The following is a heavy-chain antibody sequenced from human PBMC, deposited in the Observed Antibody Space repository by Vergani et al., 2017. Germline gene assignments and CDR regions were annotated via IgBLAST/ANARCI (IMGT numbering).Heavy chain of an antibody. Sequence: QVQLQESGPGLVKPSQTLSLTCTVSGGSISSGDYYWSWIRQPPGKGLEWIGYIYYSGSTYYNPSLKSRVTIAVDTSKNEFSLKLSSVTAADTAVYYCARDGIWRRSKGHDAFDIWGQGTMVTVSS. J-gene: IGHJ3*02. CDR2: IYYSGST. V-gene: IGHV4-30-4*08. CDR1: GGSISSGDYY. D-gene: IGHD2-8*01. CDR3: ARDGIWRRSKGHDAFDI.